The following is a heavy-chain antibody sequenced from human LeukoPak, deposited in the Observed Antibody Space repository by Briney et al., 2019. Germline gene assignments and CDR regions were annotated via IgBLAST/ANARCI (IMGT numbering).Heavy chain of an antibody. CDR1: GFTFSSDA. Sequence: GGSLRLSCAASGFTFSSDAMSWVRQAPGKGLEWVSAISGSGGSTYYADSVKGRFTISRDNSKNTLYLQMNSLRAEDTAVYYCAKDLEMTTVTTSYYWGQGTLVTVSS. CDR2: ISGSGGST. V-gene: IGHV3-23*01. J-gene: IGHJ4*02. CDR3: AKDLEMTTVTTSYY. D-gene: IGHD4-17*01.